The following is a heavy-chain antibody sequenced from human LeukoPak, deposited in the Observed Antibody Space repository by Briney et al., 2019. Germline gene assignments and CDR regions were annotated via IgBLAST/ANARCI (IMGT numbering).Heavy chain of an antibody. CDR2: ISSSSSYI. J-gene: IGHJ3*02. V-gene: IGHV3-21*01. CDR3: ARSYCTNGVCYTIPYDAFDI. D-gene: IGHD2-8*01. CDR1: GFTFSSYS. Sequence: GGSLRLSCAASGFTFSSYSMNWVRQAPGKGLVWVSSISSSSSYIYCADSVKGRFTISRDNAKNSLYLQMNSLRAEDTAVYYCARSYCTNGVCYTIPYDAFDIWGQGTMVTVSS.